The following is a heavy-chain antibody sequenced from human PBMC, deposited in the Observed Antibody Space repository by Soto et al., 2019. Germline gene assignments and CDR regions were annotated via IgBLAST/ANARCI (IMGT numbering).Heavy chain of an antibody. CDR3: AKGIQAAAGYDAFDI. J-gene: IGHJ3*02. D-gene: IGHD6-13*01. CDR2: ISYDGSNR. V-gene: IGHV3-30*18. Sequence: PGGSLRLSCAASGFTFSSYGMHWVRQAPGKGLEWVAVISYDGSNRYYADSVKGRFTISRDNSKNTLYLQMNSLRAEDTAVYYCAKGIQAAAGYDAFDIWGQGTMVTVSS. CDR1: GFTFSSYG.